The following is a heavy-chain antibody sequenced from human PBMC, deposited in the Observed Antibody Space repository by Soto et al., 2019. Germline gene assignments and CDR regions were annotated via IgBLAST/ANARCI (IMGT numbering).Heavy chain of an antibody. J-gene: IGHJ6*02. CDR1: GFTFSSYD. Sequence: LRLSCAASGFTFSSYDMHWVRQATGKGLEWVSAIGTAGDTYYPGSVKGRFTISRENAKNSLYLQMNSLRAGDTAVYYCARADRNYYDSSGYYRSYYYYGMDVWGQGTTVTVSS. D-gene: IGHD3-22*01. CDR2: IGTAGDT. V-gene: IGHV3-13*01. CDR3: ARADRNYYDSSGYYRSYYYYGMDV.